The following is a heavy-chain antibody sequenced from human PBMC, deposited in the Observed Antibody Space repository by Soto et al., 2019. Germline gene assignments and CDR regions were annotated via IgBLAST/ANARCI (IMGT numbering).Heavy chain of an antibody. V-gene: IGHV3-33*01. J-gene: IGHJ4*02. CDR2: IWDDGSNK. CDR1: GFTFSSYG. D-gene: IGHD3-10*01. Sequence: QVQLVESGGDVVQPGMSLRLSCAASGFTFSSYGMHWVRQAPGKGLEWVAVIWDDGSNKYYTDSVKGRFTISRDNSQNTLYLQRNSLRGEDTAVYYCARVTGSGTAEVGFDYWGQGTLVTVSS. CDR3: ARVTGSGTAEVGFDY.